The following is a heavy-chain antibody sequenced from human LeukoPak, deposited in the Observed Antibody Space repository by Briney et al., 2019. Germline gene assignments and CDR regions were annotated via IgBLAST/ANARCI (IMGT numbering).Heavy chain of an antibody. V-gene: IGHV4-34*01. CDR2: INHSGST. CDR3: GAVGFYFDY. J-gene: IGHJ4*02. D-gene: IGHD3-16*01. Sequence: MTSETLSLTCAVYGGSFSGYYRSWIRQPPGKGLEWIGEINHSGSTNYNPSLKSRVTISVDTSKNQFSLKLSSVTAADTAVYYCGAVGFYFDYWGQGTLVTVSS. CDR1: GGSFSGYY.